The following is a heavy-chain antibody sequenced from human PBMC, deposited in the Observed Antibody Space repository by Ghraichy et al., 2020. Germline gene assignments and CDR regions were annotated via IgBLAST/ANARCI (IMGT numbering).Heavy chain of an antibody. CDR1: GFTFSSYW. CDR2: IKQDGSEK. V-gene: IGHV3-7*03. D-gene: IGHD5-24*01. J-gene: IGHJ6*02. CDR3: ARDHTRLRWLQFMAYYYYGMDV. Sequence: GGSLRLSCAASGFTFSSYWMSWVRQAPGKGLEWVANIKQDGSEKYYVDSVKGRFTISRDNAKNSLYLQMNSLRAEDTAVYYCARDHTRLRWLQFMAYYYYGMDVWGQGTTVTVSS.